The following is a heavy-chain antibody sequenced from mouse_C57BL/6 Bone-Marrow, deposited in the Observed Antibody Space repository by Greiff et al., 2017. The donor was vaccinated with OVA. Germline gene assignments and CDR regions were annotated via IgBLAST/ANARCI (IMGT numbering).Heavy chain of an antibody. Sequence: EVQLQQSGPELVKPGASVKISCKASGYTFTDYYMNWVKQSHGKSLEWIGDINPNNGGTSYNQKFKGKATLTVDKSSSTAYMELRSLTSEDSAVYYCARRVVVAKDFDYWGQGTTLTVSS. CDR1: GYTFTDYY. V-gene: IGHV1-26*01. D-gene: IGHD1-1*01. CDR3: ARRVVVAKDFDY. J-gene: IGHJ2*01. CDR2: INPNNGGT.